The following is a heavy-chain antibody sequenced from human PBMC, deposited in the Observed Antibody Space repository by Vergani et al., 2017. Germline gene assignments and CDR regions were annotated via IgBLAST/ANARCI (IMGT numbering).Heavy chain of an antibody. CDR2: ISSSSSYI. V-gene: IGHV3-21*01. D-gene: IGHD3-9*01. J-gene: IGHJ4*02. CDR1: GFTFSSYS. CDR3: ARDVLRYFDWLSAPPYFDY. Sequence: EVQLVESGGGLVKPGGSLRLSCAASGFTFSSYSMNWVRQAPGKGLEWVSSISSSSSYIYYADSVKGRFTISRDNAKNSLYLQMNSLRAEDTAVYYCARDVLRYFDWLSAPPYFDYWGQGNLVTVSS.